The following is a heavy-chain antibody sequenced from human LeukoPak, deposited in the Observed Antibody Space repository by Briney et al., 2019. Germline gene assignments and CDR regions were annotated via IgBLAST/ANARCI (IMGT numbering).Heavy chain of an antibody. CDR2: IWYDGSNK. Sequence: PGKSLRLSCAASGLSVSTHGMHWVRQAPGKGLEWVAVIWYDGSNKYYADSVKGRFTISRDNSKNTVYLQMDSLRAEDTAVYYCARAEGKEVGATRGNYFDYWGQGTLVTVSS. V-gene: IGHV3-33*01. D-gene: IGHD1-26*01. CDR1: GLSVSTHG. CDR3: ARAEGKEVGATRGNYFDY. J-gene: IGHJ4*02.